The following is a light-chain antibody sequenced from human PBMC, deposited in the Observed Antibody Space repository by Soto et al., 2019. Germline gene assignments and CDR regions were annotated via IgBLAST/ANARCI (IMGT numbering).Light chain of an antibody. Sequence: QFALTQPASVSGSPGQSITISCTGTSSDVGGYNYVSWYQQHPGKAPKLMIYDVSNRPSGVSNRFSGSKSGNTASLTTSGLQAEDEADYYCSSYTTSSTPHVVFGGGTQLTVL. V-gene: IGLV2-14*01. J-gene: IGLJ2*01. CDR2: DVS. CDR3: SSYTTSSTPHVV. CDR1: SSDVGGYNY.